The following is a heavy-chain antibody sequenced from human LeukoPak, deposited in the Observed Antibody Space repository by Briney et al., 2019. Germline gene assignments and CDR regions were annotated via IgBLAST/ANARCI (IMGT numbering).Heavy chain of an antibody. V-gene: IGHV3-48*01. Sequence: GGSLRLSCAASGFTFSSYSMNWVRQAPGEGLEWVSYISSSGSTIYYADSVRGRFTISRDNSKNTLYLQMNSLRAEDAAVYFCAKAPVTSCRGAYCYPFDSWGQGTLVTVSS. J-gene: IGHJ4*02. D-gene: IGHD2-21*01. CDR2: ISSSGSTI. CDR3: AKAPVTSCRGAYCYPFDS. CDR1: GFTFSSYS.